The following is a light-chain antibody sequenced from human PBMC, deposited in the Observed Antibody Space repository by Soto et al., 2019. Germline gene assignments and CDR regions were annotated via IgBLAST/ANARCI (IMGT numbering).Light chain of an antibody. CDR3: QQYDNWPPWS. V-gene: IGKV3-15*01. J-gene: IGKJ1*01. Sequence: EIVMTQSPATLSVSPGERATLSCRASQSVGSNFAWYQQKPGQAPRLLIYAASTRASGIPARFSGSGSGTECTLSLSSLQSEDFALYYCQQYDNWPPWSFGQGTKVEIK. CDR1: QSVGSN. CDR2: AAS.